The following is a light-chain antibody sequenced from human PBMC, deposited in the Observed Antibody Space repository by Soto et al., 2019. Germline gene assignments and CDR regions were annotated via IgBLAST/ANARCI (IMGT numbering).Light chain of an antibody. CDR3: QHYYSFPWT. CDR2: AAS. CDR1: QSVRSY. V-gene: IGKV1D-8*01. J-gene: IGKJ1*01. Sequence: IEMTQSPTTLSASVGDRVTIICRASQSVRSYLAWYQQKPGKAPELLIYAASTLQRGVPSRFSGSGSGTDFTLTISCLQSEDFATYYCQHYYSFPWTFSQGTKVDNK.